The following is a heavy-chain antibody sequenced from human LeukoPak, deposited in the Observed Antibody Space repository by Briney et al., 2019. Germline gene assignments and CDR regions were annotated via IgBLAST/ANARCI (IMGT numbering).Heavy chain of an antibody. CDR1: GYIFTSYY. Sequence: GASVKVSCKASGYIFTSYYMHWVRQAPGQGLEWMGIINPSGGSTSYAQKFQGRVTMTRDMSTSTVYMELSSLRSEDTAVYYCARVATGVYYFDYWGQGTLVTVSS. CDR2: INPSGGST. CDR3: ARVATGVYYFDY. J-gene: IGHJ4*02. D-gene: IGHD1-1*01. V-gene: IGHV1-46*01.